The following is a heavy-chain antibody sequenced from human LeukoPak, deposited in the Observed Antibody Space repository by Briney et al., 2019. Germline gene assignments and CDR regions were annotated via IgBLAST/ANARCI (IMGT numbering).Heavy chain of an antibody. V-gene: IGHV4-30-2*01. CDR1: GGSISSGGYS. Sequence: SETLSLTCAVSGGSISSGGYSWSWIRQPPGKGLEWIGYIYHSGSTYYNPSLKSRVTVSVDRSKNQFSLKLSSVTAADTAVYYCARADPNRYSGSYYSYYFDYSGQGTLVTVSS. J-gene: IGHJ4*02. CDR2: IYHSGST. CDR3: ARADPNRYSGSYYSYYFDY. D-gene: IGHD1-26*01.